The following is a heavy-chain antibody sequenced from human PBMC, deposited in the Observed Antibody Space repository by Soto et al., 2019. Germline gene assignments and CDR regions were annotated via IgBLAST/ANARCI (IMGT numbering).Heavy chain of an antibody. V-gene: IGHV2-5*01. J-gene: IGHJ4*02. CDR2: IYWNDGK. Sequence: QITLKESGPTLVKPTQTLTLTCTFSGFSLSTSGVGVGWIRQPQGKALEWLARIYWNDGKRYSPSLKSMLTITTDTSKNHVVLTMTNMDPVDTATYYCAHWTLGTTGTTVRLDYWGQGTLVTVSS. D-gene: IGHD1-1*01. CDR3: AHWTLGTTGTTVRLDY. CDR1: GFSLSTSGVG.